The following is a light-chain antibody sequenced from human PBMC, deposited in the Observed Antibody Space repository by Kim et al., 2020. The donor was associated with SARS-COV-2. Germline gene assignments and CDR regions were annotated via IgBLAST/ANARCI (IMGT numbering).Light chain of an antibody. V-gene: IGLV4-69*01. Sequence: QLVLTQSPSASASLGASVKLTCTLSSGHSSYAIAWHQQQPEKGPRYLMKLNSDGSHSKGDGIPDRFSGSSSGAERYLTISSLQSEDEADYYCQTWGTGGVFGGGTQLTV. CDR2: LNSDGSH. CDR1: SGHSSYA. CDR3: QTWGTGGV. J-gene: IGLJ2*01.